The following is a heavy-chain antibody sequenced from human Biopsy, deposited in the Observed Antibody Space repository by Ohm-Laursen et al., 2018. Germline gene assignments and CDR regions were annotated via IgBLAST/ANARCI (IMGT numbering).Heavy chain of an antibody. CDR2: ISRSSSTI. J-gene: IGHJ4*02. V-gene: IGHV3-48*01. CDR1: GFTFSTYG. Sequence: SLRLSCTASGFTFSTYGMNWVRQAPGKGLEWVSHISRSSSTIYYADSVKGRFTISRDNAKNSLYLQMNSLRAEDTAVYYCARNRGVTPGYQDYWGQGTLVTVSS. D-gene: IGHD2-2*01. CDR3: ARNRGVTPGYQDY.